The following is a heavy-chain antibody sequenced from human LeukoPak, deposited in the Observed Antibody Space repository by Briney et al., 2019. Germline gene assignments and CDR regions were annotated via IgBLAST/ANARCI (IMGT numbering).Heavy chain of an antibody. V-gene: IGHV4-4*07. CDR2: IYTSGST. J-gene: IGHJ4*02. CDR1: DVSISRYS. Sequence: SETLSLTCTVSDVSISRYSWSWIRQPAGKGLEWIGRIYTSGSTNYNPSLKSRVTISVDTSKNQFSLKLSSVTAADTAVYYCARARTVGVYDYWGQGTLVTVSS. D-gene: IGHD1-26*01. CDR3: ARARTVGVYDY.